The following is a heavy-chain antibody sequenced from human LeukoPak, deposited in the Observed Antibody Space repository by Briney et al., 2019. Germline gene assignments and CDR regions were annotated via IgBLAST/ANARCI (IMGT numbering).Heavy chain of an antibody. CDR2: IYTSGST. Sequence: SETLSLTCTVSGGSISSYYWSWIRQPAGKGLEWIGRIYTSGSTNYSPSLKSRVTMSVDTSKNQFSLKLSSVTAADTAVYYCARASHDYGDYSHFDYWGQGTLVTVSS. J-gene: IGHJ4*02. CDR3: ARASHDYGDYSHFDY. CDR1: GGSISSYY. D-gene: IGHD4-17*01. V-gene: IGHV4-4*07.